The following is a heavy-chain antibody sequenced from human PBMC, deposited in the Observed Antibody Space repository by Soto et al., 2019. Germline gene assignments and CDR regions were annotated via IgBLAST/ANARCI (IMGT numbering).Heavy chain of an antibody. D-gene: IGHD2-15*01. CDR3: ARPGGSCSGGTCYHYYFDF. V-gene: IGHV5-51*01. CDR1: GYSFTNYW. J-gene: IGHJ4*02. Sequence: ESLKISCKGSGYSFTNYWIAWVRQMPGEGLEWMGIIYPGDSDTRYSPSFQGQVTISADKSITTAYLQWSSLKASDTATYYCARPGGSCSGGTCYHYYFDFWGQGTLVTVSS. CDR2: IYPGDSDT.